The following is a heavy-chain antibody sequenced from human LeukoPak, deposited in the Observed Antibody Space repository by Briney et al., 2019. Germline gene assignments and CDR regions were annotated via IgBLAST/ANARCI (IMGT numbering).Heavy chain of an antibody. V-gene: IGHV5-10-1*01. CDR3: ARLVVRGVIEDYYGMDV. D-gene: IGHD3-10*01. J-gene: IGHJ6*04. CDR1: GYSFTSYW. Sequence: GESLKISCKGSGYSFTSYWISGVRQMPGKGLEWMGRIDPSDSYTNYSPSFQGHVTISADKSISTAYLQWSSLKASDTAMYYCARLVVRGVIEDYYGMDVWGKGTTVTVSS. CDR2: IDPSDSYT.